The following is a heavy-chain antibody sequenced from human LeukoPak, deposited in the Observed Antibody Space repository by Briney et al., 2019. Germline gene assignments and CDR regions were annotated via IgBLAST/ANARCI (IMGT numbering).Heavy chain of an antibody. J-gene: IGHJ4*02. Sequence: GGSLRLSCAASGFTFSSYAMHWVRQAPGKGLGWVAVISYDGSNKYYADSVKGRFTISRDNSKNTLYLQMNSLRAEDTAVYYCARDARTWFASYYFDYWGQGTLVTVSS. CDR2: ISYDGSNK. V-gene: IGHV3-30-3*01. CDR3: ARDARTWFASYYFDY. CDR1: GFTFSSYA. D-gene: IGHD3-10*01.